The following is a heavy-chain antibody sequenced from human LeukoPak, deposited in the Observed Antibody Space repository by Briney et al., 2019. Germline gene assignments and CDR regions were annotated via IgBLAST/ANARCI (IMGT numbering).Heavy chain of an antibody. D-gene: IGHD3-10*01. J-gene: IGHJ4*02. V-gene: IGHV3-23*01. CDR1: GLTFSNYA. Sequence: PGGSLRLSCAASGLTFSNYAMSWVRQAPGKGLEWVSGISGSGVSTYYADSVKGRFTISRDNSKNTLYLQMNSLRAEDTAIYYCAKLLWFGGGRADYWGQGTLVTVSS. CDR2: ISGSGVST. CDR3: AKLLWFGGGRADY.